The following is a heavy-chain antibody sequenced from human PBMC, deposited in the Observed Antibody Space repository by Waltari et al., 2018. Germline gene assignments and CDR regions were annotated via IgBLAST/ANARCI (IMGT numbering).Heavy chain of an antibody. Sequence: EVQVVESGVGLVQPGGSLRLSCAASGFTFGSCGMTWVRQAPGKGLEWVANIKTDGSETYYVDSVKGRFTISRDNTKNSLYLQMSSLRAEDTAVYYCAIGGVETSWYWRYWGQGTLVTVSS. CDR3: AIGGVETSWYWRY. J-gene: IGHJ4*02. V-gene: IGHV3-7*01. CDR2: IKTDGSET. D-gene: IGHD6-13*01. CDR1: GFTFGSCG.